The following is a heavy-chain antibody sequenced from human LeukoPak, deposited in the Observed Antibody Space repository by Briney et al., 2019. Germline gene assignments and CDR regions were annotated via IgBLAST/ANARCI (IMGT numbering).Heavy chain of an antibody. V-gene: IGHV1-18*01. CDR3: ARADIYCSSSSCYRFGY. CDR2: ISAYNGNT. J-gene: IGHJ4*02. Sequence: ASVKVSCKASGGTFSSYGISWVRQAPGQGLEWMGCISAYNGNTNYAQKLQGRVTMTTDTSTSTAYMELRSLRSDDTAVHYCARADIYCSSSSCYRFGYWGQGTLVTVSS. CDR1: GGTFSSYG. D-gene: IGHD2-2*01.